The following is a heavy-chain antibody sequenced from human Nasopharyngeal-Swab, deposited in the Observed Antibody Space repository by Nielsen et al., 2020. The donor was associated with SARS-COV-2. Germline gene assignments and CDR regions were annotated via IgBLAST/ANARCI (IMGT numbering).Heavy chain of an antibody. D-gene: IGHD2-21*02. J-gene: IGHJ3*02. V-gene: IGHV3-7*04. CDR1: GFPFRNYY. CDR3: ARESVVTGMDDATDI. Sequence: GGSLRLSCAASGFPFRNYYMTWVRQPPGKGLEWVANIKQGGSEQFYADSAKGRFTISRDDAKNSVYLQMNSLRAEDTAVYYCARESVVTGMDDATDIWGQGTMVTVSS. CDR2: IKQGGSEQ.